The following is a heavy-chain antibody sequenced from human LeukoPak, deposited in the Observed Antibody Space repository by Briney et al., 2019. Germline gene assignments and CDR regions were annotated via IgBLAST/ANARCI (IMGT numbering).Heavy chain of an antibody. CDR1: GFTFSSYA. Sequence: VGSLRLSCAASGFTFSSYAMHWVRQAPGKGLEYVSAISSNGGSTYYVNSVKGRFTISRDNSKNTLYLQMGSLRAEDMAAYYCARATVTTDSDAFDIWGQGTMVTVSS. CDR2: ISSNGGST. D-gene: IGHD4-17*01. J-gene: IGHJ3*02. V-gene: IGHV3-64*01. CDR3: ARATVTTDSDAFDI.